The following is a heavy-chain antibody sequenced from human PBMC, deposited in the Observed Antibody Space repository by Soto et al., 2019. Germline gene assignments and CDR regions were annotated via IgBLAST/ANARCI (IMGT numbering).Heavy chain of an antibody. D-gene: IGHD3-3*01. CDR1: GGSINNHY. V-gene: IGHV4-59*11. CDR3: ARGFSY. Sequence: SETLSLTCAVYGGSINNHYWSWIRQPPGKGLEWIGYIYYNGITNYNPSLKSRVTISVDTSKNQFSLKLSSLTAADTAVYYCARGFSYWGQGTLVTVSS. CDR2: IYYNGIT. J-gene: IGHJ4*02.